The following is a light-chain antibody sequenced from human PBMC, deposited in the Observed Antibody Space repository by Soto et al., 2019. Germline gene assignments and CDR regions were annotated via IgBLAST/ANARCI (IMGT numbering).Light chain of an antibody. J-gene: IGKJ1*01. CDR1: QSVSSN. Sequence: EIMMTQAPATLSVSLGESATLSSRASQSVSSNLAWYQQKPGQAPRLLIYGASTRATGIPARFSGSGSGTEFTLTISSLQSEDFAVYYCQQYNNWPRTFGQGTKVDI. CDR2: GAS. CDR3: QQYNNWPRT. V-gene: IGKV3-15*01.